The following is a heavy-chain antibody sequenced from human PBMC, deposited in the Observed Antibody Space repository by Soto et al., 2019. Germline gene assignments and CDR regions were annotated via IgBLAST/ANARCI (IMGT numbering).Heavy chain of an antibody. J-gene: IGHJ6*02. D-gene: IGHD5-12*01. CDR3: ARGFRGYSGYDIEVQYYYYGMDV. CDR1: GGSVSSGSSY. Sequence: SETLSLTCTVSGGSVSSGSSYWSWIRQPPGKGLEWIGYIYYSGSTNYNPSLKSRVTISVDTSKNQFSLKLSSVTAADTAVYYCARGFRGYSGYDIEVQYYYYGMDVWGQGTTVTVSS. V-gene: IGHV4-61*01. CDR2: IYYSGST.